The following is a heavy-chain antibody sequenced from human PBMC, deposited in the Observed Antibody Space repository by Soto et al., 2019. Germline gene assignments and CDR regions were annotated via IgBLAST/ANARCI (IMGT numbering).Heavy chain of an antibody. V-gene: IGHV4-4*03. CDR3: ARAPRGYGMDV. CDR1: GDSVSSNSW. Sequence: PETLSLTCTVSGDSVSSNSWWSWVRQPPGKGLEWIGEIHHSGSTNYNSSLTSRVSISIDKSKNQFSLNLYSVTAADAAVFYCARAPRGYGMDVWGQGTTVTVSS. J-gene: IGHJ6*02. CDR2: IHHSGST.